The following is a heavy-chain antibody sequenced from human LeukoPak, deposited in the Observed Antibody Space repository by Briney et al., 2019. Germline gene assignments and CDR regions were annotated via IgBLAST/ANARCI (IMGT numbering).Heavy chain of an antibody. D-gene: IGHD3-22*01. Sequence: GGSLRLSCAASGFTFSDHYMDWVRQVPGKGLEWVGRTRNKANSYTTEYAASVKGRFTISRDDSKNSLYLQMNSLKTEDTAVYYCASFTMIVAEDAFDIWGQGTMVTVSS. V-gene: IGHV3-72*01. CDR3: ASFTMIVAEDAFDI. J-gene: IGHJ3*02. CDR1: GFTFSDHY. CDR2: TRNKANSYTT.